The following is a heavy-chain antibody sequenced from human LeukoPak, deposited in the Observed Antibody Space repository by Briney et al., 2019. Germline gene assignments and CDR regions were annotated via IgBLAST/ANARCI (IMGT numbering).Heavy chain of an antibody. CDR1: GGSISSSNW. Sequence: PSETLSLTCAVSGGSISSSNWWSWVRQPPGKGLEWIGEIYHSGSTNYNPSLKSRVTISVDKSKNQFSLKLSSVTAADTAVYYCARTVGYCSGGSCYTFDYWGQGTLVTVSS. CDR2: IYHSGST. V-gene: IGHV4-4*02. CDR3: ARTVGYCSGGSCYTFDY. D-gene: IGHD2-15*01. J-gene: IGHJ4*02.